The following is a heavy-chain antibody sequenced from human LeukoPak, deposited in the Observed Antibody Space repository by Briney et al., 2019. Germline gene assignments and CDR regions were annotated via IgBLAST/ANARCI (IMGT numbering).Heavy chain of an antibody. CDR3: ARNYYDSSRGYYFDY. CDR2: INPSGGST. Sequence: ASVKVSCKASGYTFTSYYMHWVRQAPGQGLEWMGIINPSGGSTSYAQKFQGRVTMTRDMSTSTVYMELSSLRSEDTAVYYCARNYYDSSRGYYFDYWGQGTLVTVSS. J-gene: IGHJ4*02. V-gene: IGHV1-46*01. CDR1: GYTFTSYY. D-gene: IGHD3-22*01.